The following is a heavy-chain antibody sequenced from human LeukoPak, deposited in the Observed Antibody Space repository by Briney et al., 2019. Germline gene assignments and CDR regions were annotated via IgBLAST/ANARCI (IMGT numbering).Heavy chain of an antibody. J-gene: IGHJ4*02. CDR2: IKAKTDGGAI. Sequence: GGSLRLSCAGSGFIFTDAWMSWVRQAPGKGLEWIGRIKAKTDGGAIDYAGPVKGRSTISRDDAHNTLYLQMTSLNTEDTAVYYCNTDGRWGQGTLVTVSS. CDR1: GFIFTDAW. CDR3: NTDGR. V-gene: IGHV3-15*01.